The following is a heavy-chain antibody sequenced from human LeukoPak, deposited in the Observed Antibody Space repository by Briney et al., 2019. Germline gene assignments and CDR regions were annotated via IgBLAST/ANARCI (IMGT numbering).Heavy chain of an antibody. V-gene: IGHV3-21*01. D-gene: IGHD3-16*02. Sequence: GGSLRLSCAASGFTFSSYSMNWVRQAPGKGLEWVSSISSSSSYIYYADSVKGRFTISRDNAKNSLYLQMNSLRAEDTAVYYCARVNSRGSYPDYWGQGTLVTDSS. CDR1: GFTFSSYS. CDR3: ARVNSRGSYPDY. CDR2: ISSSSSYI. J-gene: IGHJ4*02.